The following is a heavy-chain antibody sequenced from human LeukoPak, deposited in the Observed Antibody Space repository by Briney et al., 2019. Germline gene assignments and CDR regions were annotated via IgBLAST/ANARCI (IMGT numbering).Heavy chain of an antibody. CDR3: ARDFSYGSGFDY. D-gene: IGHD5-18*01. Sequence: GGSLRFSCAASGFSISSNALHWVRQAPGKGLQYVSGISNGGSIDYANSVKGRFTISRDNSKNTLYLQMGSLRPEDMAVYYCARDFSYGSGFDYWGQGILVTVSS. CDR2: ISNGGSI. V-gene: IGHV3-64*01. CDR1: GFSISSNA. J-gene: IGHJ4*02.